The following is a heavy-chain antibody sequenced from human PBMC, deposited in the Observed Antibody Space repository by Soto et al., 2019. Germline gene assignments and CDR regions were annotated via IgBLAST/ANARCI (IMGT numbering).Heavy chain of an antibody. CDR1: GFTFSNAW. V-gene: IGHV3-15*01. CDR3: TTDLSSVGWGYYYYGMDV. CDR2: IKSKTDGGTT. D-gene: IGHD3-10*01. Sequence: GGSLRLSCAASGFTFSNAWMSWVRQAPGKGLEWVGRIKSKTDGGTTDYAAPVKGRFTISRDDSKNTLYLQMNSLKTEDTAVYYCTTDLSSVGWGYYYYGMDVWGQGTTVTVSS. J-gene: IGHJ6*02.